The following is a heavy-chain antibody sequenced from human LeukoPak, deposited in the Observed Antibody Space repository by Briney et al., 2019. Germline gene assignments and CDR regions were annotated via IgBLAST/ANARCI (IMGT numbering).Heavy chain of an antibody. CDR2: MCGSAGCT. CDR1: GFTFNIYA. Sequence: GGSLRLSCAASGFTFNIYAMSWVRLAPGKGLQWVASMCGSAGCTFYADSVKGRFTISRDNSKNTLYLQMNSLRAEDTAIYYCARDLPNYHESNGHYYNRDGDHWGQGTLVTVSS. D-gene: IGHD3-22*01. J-gene: IGHJ5*02. V-gene: IGHV3-23*01. CDR3: ARDLPNYHESNGHYYNRDGDH.